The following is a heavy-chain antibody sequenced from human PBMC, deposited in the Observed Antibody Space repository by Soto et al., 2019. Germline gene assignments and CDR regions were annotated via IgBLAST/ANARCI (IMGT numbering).Heavy chain of an antibody. J-gene: IGHJ4*02. CDR1: GGSISSYY. Sequence: QVQLQESGPGLVKPSETLSLTCTVSGGSISSYYWSWIRQPPGKGLEWIGYIYYSGSTNYNPSLKSRVTISVDTSKNHLSLKLSSVTAADTAVYYCARHLPDDSGDYVFDYWGQGTLVTVSS. CDR3: ARHLPDDSGDYVFDY. D-gene: IGHD4-17*01. V-gene: IGHV4-59*08. CDR2: IYYSGST.